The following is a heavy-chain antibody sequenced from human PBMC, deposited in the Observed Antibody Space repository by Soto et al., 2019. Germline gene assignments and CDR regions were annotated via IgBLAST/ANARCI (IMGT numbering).Heavy chain of an antibody. V-gene: IGHV3-23*01. CDR3: ARDVGLDSDDFFAY. Sequence: VQLFASGGGSARPGGSLRLSCTASGFTFSSYGMGWVRQAPGKRLQWVSTIRGDGGQTHYTDSVKGRFSISRDNSKNTVYLQMDSLRAEDTAMYFCARDVGLDSDDFFAYWGQGTQVTVSS. D-gene: IGHD3-9*01. CDR2: IRGDGGQT. J-gene: IGHJ4*02. CDR1: GFTFSSYG.